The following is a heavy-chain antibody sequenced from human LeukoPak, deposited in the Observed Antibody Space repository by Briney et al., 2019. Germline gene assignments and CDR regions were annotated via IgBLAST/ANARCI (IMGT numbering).Heavy chain of an antibody. D-gene: IGHD6-13*01. Sequence: SQTLSLTCAISGDSVSSNSSAWNWIRHSPSRGLEWLGRTYYRSKWYNDYAVSVKSRITINPDTSKNQFSLQLNSVTPEDTAVYYCPRDRPDAYSSSWPDAFDIWGQGTMVTVSS. CDR1: GDSVSSNSSA. V-gene: IGHV6-1*01. CDR2: TYYRSKWYN. CDR3: PRDRPDAYSSSWPDAFDI. J-gene: IGHJ3*02.